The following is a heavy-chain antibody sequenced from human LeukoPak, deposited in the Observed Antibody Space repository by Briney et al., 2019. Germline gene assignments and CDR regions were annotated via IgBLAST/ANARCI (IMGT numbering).Heavy chain of an antibody. CDR2: IYTSGST. J-gene: IGHJ6*03. V-gene: IGHV4-4*07. CDR1: GGSISSYY. D-gene: IGHD2-15*01. CDR3: ARTREGSLYYYYYMDV. Sequence: SETLSLTCTVSGGSISSYYWSWIRQPAGKGLEWIGRIYTSGSTNYNPSLKSRVTMSVDTSENQFSLKLSSVTAADTAVYYCARTREGSLYYYYYMDVWGKGTTVTVSS.